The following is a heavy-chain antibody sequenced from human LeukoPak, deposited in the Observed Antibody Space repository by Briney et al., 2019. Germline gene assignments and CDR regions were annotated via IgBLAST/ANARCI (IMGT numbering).Heavy chain of an antibody. CDR1: GGSISTYY. CDR2: IYSSGST. Sequence: PSETLSLTCTVSGGSISTYYWSWIRQPPGKGLEWIGYIYSSGSTNYNPSLKSRVTISVDTSKNQFSLKLSSVTAADTAVYYCARQREYYESSGYYSFDYWGQGTLATPSS. CDR3: ARQREYYESSGYYSFDY. J-gene: IGHJ4*02. D-gene: IGHD3-22*01. V-gene: IGHV4-59*08.